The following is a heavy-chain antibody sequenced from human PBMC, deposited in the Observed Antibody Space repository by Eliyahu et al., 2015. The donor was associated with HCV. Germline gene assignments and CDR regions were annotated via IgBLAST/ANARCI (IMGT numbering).Heavy chain of an antibody. CDR3: ASGGGGIAVTGTGGWFDP. J-gene: IGHJ5*02. V-gene: IGHV4-59*01. CDR1: GGSITXXY. Sequence: QVQLQESGPGLVKPSETLSLXCTVSGGSITXXYWSWXRHPPGKGLGXIGYIHYSGSTNYNPSXKSRVTISIDTSKNQFSLKLTSVTAADTAMYYCASGGGGIAVTGTGGWFDPWGQGTLVTVSS. CDR2: IHYSGST. D-gene: IGHD6-19*01.